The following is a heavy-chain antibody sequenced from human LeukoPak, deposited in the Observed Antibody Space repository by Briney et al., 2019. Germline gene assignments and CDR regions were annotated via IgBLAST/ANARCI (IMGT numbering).Heavy chain of an antibody. CDR2: ISAYNGNP. CDR1: GYTFTSYG. CDR3: ARADRNSYYYDSSGYYPDY. D-gene: IGHD3-22*01. J-gene: IGHJ4*02. Sequence: ASVKVSCKASGYTFTSYGIRWVRQAPGQGLEWMGWISAYNGNPNYPQQLQGRVTMTTDTSTSTAYTEPRSLGSDDPAGYYRARADRNSYYYDSSGYYPDYWGQGGLVAV. V-gene: IGHV1-18*01.